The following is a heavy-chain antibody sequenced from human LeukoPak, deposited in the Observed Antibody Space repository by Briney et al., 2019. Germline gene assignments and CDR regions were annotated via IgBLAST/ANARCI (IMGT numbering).Heavy chain of an antibody. CDR3: ARSLAAGFDI. D-gene: IGHD6-25*01. CDR1: GFTFSSYS. CDR2: MKQDGSEK. V-gene: IGHV3-7*04. Sequence: PGGSLRLSCAASGFTFSSYSMNWVRQAPGKGLEWVANMKQDGSEKYYVDSVKGRFTISRDNAKNSLYLQMNSLRVEDTAVYYCARSLAAGFDIWGQGTMVTVSS. J-gene: IGHJ3*02.